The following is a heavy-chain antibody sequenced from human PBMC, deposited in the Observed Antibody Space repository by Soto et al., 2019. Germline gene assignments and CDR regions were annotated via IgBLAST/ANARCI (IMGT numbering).Heavy chain of an antibody. CDR1: GYPFTDYF. Sequence: QAQLVQSGAEVKKPGASVRVSCKTSGYPFTDYFIHWVRQAPGQGLEWMGIISLYHHSTSYAQKFQDRLTVTADTSTTTVYMDLSSLTSEDSAVYWCARELYSCGGDCPYYMDYWGQGTLVTVSS. CDR3: ARELYSCGGDCPYYMDY. D-gene: IGHD2-21*02. J-gene: IGHJ4*02. V-gene: IGHV1-46*01. CDR2: ISLYHHST.